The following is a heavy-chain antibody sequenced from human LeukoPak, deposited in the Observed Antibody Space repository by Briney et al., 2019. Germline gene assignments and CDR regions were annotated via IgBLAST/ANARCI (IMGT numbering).Heavy chain of an antibody. CDR2: IIPIFGTA. J-gene: IGHJ6*04. CDR3: ARDRGEQWLTGYYYGMDV. CDR1: GGTFSSYA. V-gene: IGHV1-69*13. Sequence: ASVKVSCKASGGTFSSYAISWVRQAPGQGLEWMGGIIPIFGTANYAQKFQGRVTITADESTSTAYMELSSLRAEDTAVYYCARDRGEQWLTGYYYGMDVWGKGTTVTVSS. D-gene: IGHD6-19*01.